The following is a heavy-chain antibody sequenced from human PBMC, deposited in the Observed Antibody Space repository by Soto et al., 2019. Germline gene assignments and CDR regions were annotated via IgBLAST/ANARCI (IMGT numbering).Heavy chain of an antibody. Sequence: PGGSLRLSCAASGFSVISNYMSWVRQAPGEGLEWVSIIYIDGRTYYADSVKGRFTISRDTSKNMLFLQINSLRAEDTAVYYCAREGADSCNGGNCYDYAMDVWGQGPSVTVS. J-gene: IGHJ6*02. D-gene: IGHD3-16*01. V-gene: IGHV3-53*01. CDR2: IYIDGRT. CDR1: GFSVISNY. CDR3: AREGADSCNGGNCYDYAMDV.